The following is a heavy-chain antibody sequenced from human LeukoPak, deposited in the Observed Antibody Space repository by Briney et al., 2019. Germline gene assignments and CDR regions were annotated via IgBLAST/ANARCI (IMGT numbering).Heavy chain of an antibody. D-gene: IGHD3-22*01. J-gene: IGHJ4*02. V-gene: IGHV3-15*01. CDR2: IKSKTDGGTT. CDR3: TTTLLYDSSGYSDY. Sequence: GGSLRLSCAASGFTFSSYAMHWVRQAPGKGLEWVGRIKSKTDGGTTDYAAPVKGRFTISRDDSKNTLYLQMNSLKTEDTAVYYCTTTLLYDSSGYSDYWGQGTLVTVSS. CDR1: GFTFSSYA.